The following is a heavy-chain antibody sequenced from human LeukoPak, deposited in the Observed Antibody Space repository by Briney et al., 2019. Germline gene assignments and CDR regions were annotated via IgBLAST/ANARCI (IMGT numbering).Heavy chain of an antibody. CDR1: GYTFSGYY. Sequence: ASVKVSCKASGYTFSGYYIHWVRQAPGQGLEWMGWINPNSGGTNYAQKFQGRVTMTRDTSISTAYMELSRLRSDDTAVYYCARDKVVLMVYPKNWFDPWGQGTLVTVSS. V-gene: IGHV1-2*02. D-gene: IGHD2-8*01. CDR3: ARDKVVLMVYPKNWFDP. CDR2: INPNSGGT. J-gene: IGHJ5*02.